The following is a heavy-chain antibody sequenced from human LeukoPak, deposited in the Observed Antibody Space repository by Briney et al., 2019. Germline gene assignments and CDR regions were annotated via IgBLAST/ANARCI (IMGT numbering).Heavy chain of an antibody. V-gene: IGHV1-2*02. CDR1: GYTFTCYY. CDR2: INPNSGGT. D-gene: IGHD3-10*01. Sequence: GASVKVSCKASGYTFTCYYMHWVRQAPGQGLEWMGWINPNSGGTNYAQKFQGRVTMTRDTSISTAYMELSRLRSDDTAVYYCARGVNVLLWFGESLNWFDPWGQGTLVTVSS. CDR3: ARGVNVLLWFGESLNWFDP. J-gene: IGHJ5*02.